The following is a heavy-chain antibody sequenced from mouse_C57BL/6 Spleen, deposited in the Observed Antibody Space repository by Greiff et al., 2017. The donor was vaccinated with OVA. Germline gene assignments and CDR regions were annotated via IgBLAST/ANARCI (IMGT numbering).Heavy chain of an antibody. CDR3: ARSYGSRFLDY. Sequence: VKLQESGPELVKPGASVKISCKASGYAFSSSWMNWVKQRPGKGLEWIGRIYPGDGATNYNGKFKGKATLTAAKSSSTAYMQLSSLTAEDSAVYFCARSYGSRFLDYWGQGTSVTVSS. V-gene: IGHV1-82*01. CDR2: IYPGDGAT. CDR1: GYAFSSSW. D-gene: IGHD1-1*01. J-gene: IGHJ4*01.